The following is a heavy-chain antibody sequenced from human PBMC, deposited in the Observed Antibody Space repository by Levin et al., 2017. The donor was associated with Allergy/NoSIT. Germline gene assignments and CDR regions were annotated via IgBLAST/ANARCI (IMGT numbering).Heavy chain of an antibody. V-gene: IGHV1-3*01. Sequence: EASVKVSCKASGYTFTSYAMHWVRQAPGQRLEWMGWINAGNGNTKYSQKFQGRVTITRDTSASTAYMELSSLRSEDTAVYYCAREVTYYDFWSGRKAAWFDPWGQGTLVTVSS. D-gene: IGHD3-3*01. CDR1: GYTFTSYA. J-gene: IGHJ5*02. CDR3: AREVTYYDFWSGRKAAWFDP. CDR2: INAGNGNT.